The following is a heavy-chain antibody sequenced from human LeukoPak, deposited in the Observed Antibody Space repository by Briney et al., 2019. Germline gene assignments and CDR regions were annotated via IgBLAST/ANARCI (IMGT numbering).Heavy chain of an antibody. CDR3: ARIRKTYYYGSGSYFDY. CDR1: GGSIISYY. D-gene: IGHD3-10*01. J-gene: IGHJ4*02. Sequence: PSETLSLTCTVSGGSIISYYWTWIRQPPGRRLEWIGYIYYSGSTNYNPSLKSRVTISVDTSKNQFSLKLSSVTAADTAVYYCARIRKTYYYGSGSYFDYWGQGTLVTVSS. CDR2: IYYSGST. V-gene: IGHV4-59*12.